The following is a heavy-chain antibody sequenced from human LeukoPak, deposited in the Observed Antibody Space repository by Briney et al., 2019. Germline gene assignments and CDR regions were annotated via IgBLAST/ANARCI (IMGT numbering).Heavy chain of an antibody. CDR2: IKSDGSIT. J-gene: IGHJ4*02. CDR1: GFTFSSYW. V-gene: IGHV3-74*01. D-gene: IGHD5-18*01. CDR3: ATGGGYSYAVDY. Sequence: GGSLRLSCAASGFTFSSYWMHWVRQGPGKGLVWVSRIKSDGSITTYADSVKGRFTISRDNSKNTLYLQMNSLRAEDTAVYYCATGGGYSYAVDYWGQGTLVTVSS.